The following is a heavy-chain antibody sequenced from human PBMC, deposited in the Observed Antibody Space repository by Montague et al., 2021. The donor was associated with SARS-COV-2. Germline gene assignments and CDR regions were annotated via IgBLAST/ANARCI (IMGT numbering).Heavy chain of an antibody. CDR1: GESFSGFY. CDR3: ARGVGMDV. V-gene: IGHV4-59*08. Sequence: SETLSLTCAVYGESFSGFYWTWIRQPPGKGLEWIGYIYYSGSTNYNPSLKSRVTITVDTSKNQFSLKLSSVTAADTAVYYCARGVGMDVWGQGTTVTVSS. CDR2: IYYSGST. J-gene: IGHJ6*02.